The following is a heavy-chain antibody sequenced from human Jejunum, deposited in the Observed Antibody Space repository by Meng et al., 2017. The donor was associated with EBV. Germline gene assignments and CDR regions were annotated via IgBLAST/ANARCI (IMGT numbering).Heavy chain of an antibody. CDR2: IFHIGTT. V-gene: IGHV4-4*02. J-gene: IGHJ5*02. Sequence: QLHHEQRGLVLLKPLGTLSLTCAVLGGYSSSSNWWSWVRQPPGKGPEWIGEIFHIGTTNYNPTLKSRVTMSVDKSKNHFSLKLTSVTAADTAVYYCARDGGPSGSYAYWFDPWGQGTLVTVSS. CDR1: GGYSSSSNW. D-gene: IGHD1-26*01. CDR3: ARDGGPSGSYAYWFDP.